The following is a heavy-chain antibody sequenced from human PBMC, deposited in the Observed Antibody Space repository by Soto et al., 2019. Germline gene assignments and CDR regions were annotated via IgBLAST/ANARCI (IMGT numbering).Heavy chain of an antibody. CDR3: ARLYCSGGSCYSFSMDV. Sequence: SVKVSCKASGGTFSSYTISWVRQAPGQGLEWMGRIIPILGIANYAQKFQGRVTITADKSTSTAYMELSSLRSEDTAVHYCARLYCSGGSCYSFSMDVWGKGTTVTVSS. D-gene: IGHD2-15*01. V-gene: IGHV1-69*02. J-gene: IGHJ6*04. CDR2: IIPILGIA. CDR1: GGTFSSYT.